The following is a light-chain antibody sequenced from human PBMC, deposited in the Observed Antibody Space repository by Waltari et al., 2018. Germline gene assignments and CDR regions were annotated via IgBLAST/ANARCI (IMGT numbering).Light chain of an antibody. V-gene: IGLV2-23*02. CDR2: EVF. Sequence: QSALTQPAPVSGPPGQSITISCSGTTSDVGSYDLVSWYQQHPGEAPQLLICEVFKRPPDTSSRCSGAKSGSTASLTSSGLQPEDEADYYCCSYAGRGTDVFGGGTKVTVL. CDR3: CSYAGRGTDV. CDR1: TSDVGSYDL. J-gene: IGLJ1*01.